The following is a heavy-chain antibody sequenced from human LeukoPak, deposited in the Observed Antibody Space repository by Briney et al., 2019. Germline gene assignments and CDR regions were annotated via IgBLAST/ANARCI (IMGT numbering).Heavy chain of an antibody. CDR2: IYTSAST. CDR3: ARGRYCSATICSGGDAFDI. D-gene: IGHD5-24*01. V-gene: IGHV4-4*07. CDR1: GGSISNYY. Sequence: PSETLSLTCTVSGGSISNYYWSWIRQPAGKGLEWIGRIYTSASTNYNPSLKSRATLSVDASKNQFSLRLSSLTAADTAVYYCARGRYCSATICSGGDAFDIRGQGTVVTVSS. J-gene: IGHJ3*02.